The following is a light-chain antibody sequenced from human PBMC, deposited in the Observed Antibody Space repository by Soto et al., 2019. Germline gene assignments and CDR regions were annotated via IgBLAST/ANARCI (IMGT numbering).Light chain of an antibody. V-gene: IGLV2-14*03. CDR3: NSYTTSSTRV. Sequence: QSVLTQPASVSGSPGQSITISCTGTSSDIGGSKYVSWYQQYPGKAPRLIIYDVSDRPSGVSTRFSGSKSGNTASLTISGLEADDEADYYCNSYTTSSTRVFGTGTKVTVL. CDR2: DVS. CDR1: SSDIGGSKY. J-gene: IGLJ1*01.